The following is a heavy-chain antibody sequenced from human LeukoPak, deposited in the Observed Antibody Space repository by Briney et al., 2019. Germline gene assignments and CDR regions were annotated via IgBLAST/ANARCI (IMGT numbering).Heavy chain of an antibody. CDR3: ARDVWGSYEGFDY. J-gene: IGHJ4*02. D-gene: IGHD3-16*01. CDR2: IIPIFGTA. CDR1: GGTFSSYA. Sequence: GASVKVSCKASGGTFSSYAISWLRQAPGQGLEWMGRIIPIFGTANYAQKFQGRVTITTDESTSTAYMELSSLRSEDTAVYYCARDVWGSYEGFDYWGQGTLVTVSS. V-gene: IGHV1-69*05.